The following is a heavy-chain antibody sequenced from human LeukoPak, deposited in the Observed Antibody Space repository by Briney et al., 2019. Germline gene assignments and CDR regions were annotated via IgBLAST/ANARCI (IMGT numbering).Heavy chain of an antibody. CDR2: INHSGST. Sequence: SETLSLTCTVSGGSISSNNYYWGWIRQPPGKGLEWIGEINHSGSTNYNPSLKSRVTISVDTSKNQFSLKLSSVTAADTAVYYCARGRGVRGVDFDYWGQGTLVTVSS. D-gene: IGHD3-10*01. CDR3: ARGRGVRGVDFDY. J-gene: IGHJ4*02. CDR1: GGSISSNNYY. V-gene: IGHV4-39*07.